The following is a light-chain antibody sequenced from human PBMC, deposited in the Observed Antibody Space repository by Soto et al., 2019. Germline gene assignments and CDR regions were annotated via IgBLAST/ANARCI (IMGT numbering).Light chain of an antibody. CDR2: DAS. CDR3: QQYDYLPLT. J-gene: IGKJ4*01. Sequence: DLQMTQSPSSLSASVGDRVTITCRASHSIDFYLNWYQQKPGKAPQLLIYDASNLETGVPSRFSGSGSGTDFTFTISSLQPEDIATYYCQQYDYLPLTFGGGTKVDIK. CDR1: HSIDFY. V-gene: IGKV1-33*01.